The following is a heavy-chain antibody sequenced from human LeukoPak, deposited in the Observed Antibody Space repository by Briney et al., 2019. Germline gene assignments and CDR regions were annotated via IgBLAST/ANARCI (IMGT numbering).Heavy chain of an antibody. CDR3: ARTKEMATISYFDS. D-gene: IGHD5-24*01. V-gene: IGHV3-21*01. CDR1: GFTFSTYG. Sequence: PGGTLRLSCAASGFTFSTYGMNWVRQAPGKGLEWVSSISSSSSYIYYADSVKGRFTISRDNAKNSLYLQMNSLRAEDTAVYYCARTKEMATISYFDSWGQGTLVTVSS. J-gene: IGHJ4*02. CDR2: ISSSSSYI.